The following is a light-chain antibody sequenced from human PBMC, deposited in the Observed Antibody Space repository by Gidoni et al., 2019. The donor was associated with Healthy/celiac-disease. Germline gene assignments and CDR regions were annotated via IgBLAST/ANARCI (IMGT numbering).Light chain of an antibody. CDR3: QQYYSTPCS. CDR2: WAS. Sequence: DIVMTQSPDSLAVSLGERATINCKSSQIVLYSSNNKNYLAWYQQKPGQPPKLLIYWASTRESGVPDRFSGSGSGTDFTLTNSSLQAEDVAVYYCQQYYSTPCSFXXXTKLEIK. V-gene: IGKV4-1*01. J-gene: IGKJ2*04. CDR1: QIVLYSSNNKNY.